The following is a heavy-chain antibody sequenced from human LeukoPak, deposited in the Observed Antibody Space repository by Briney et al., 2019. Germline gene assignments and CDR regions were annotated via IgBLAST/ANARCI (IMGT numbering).Heavy chain of an antibody. CDR3: AKDRQLVRDSDY. V-gene: IGHV3-53*01. D-gene: IGHD6-13*01. J-gene: IGHJ4*02. CDR2: ISSGGSP. Sequence: GGSLRLSCAASGFTVSSNYMSWVRQAPGKGLEWVSVISSGGSPYYADSVKGRFTISRDDSKNTLYLQVNILRAEDTAVYYCAKDRQLVRDSDYWGQGTLVTVSS. CDR1: GFTVSSNY.